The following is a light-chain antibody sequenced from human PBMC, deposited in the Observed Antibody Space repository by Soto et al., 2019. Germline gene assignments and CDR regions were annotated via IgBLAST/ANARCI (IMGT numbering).Light chain of an antibody. V-gene: IGLV3-21*02. Sequence: SYELTQPPSVSVAPGQTARITCGGNNIGSESVHWYQQKPGQAPVLVVCDDADRPSGITERFSGSNSGNTATLTISRVEDGDEADYYCQVWDSSSDNYVFGTGTKLTVL. J-gene: IGLJ1*01. CDR1: NIGSES. CDR2: DDA. CDR3: QVWDSSSDNYV.